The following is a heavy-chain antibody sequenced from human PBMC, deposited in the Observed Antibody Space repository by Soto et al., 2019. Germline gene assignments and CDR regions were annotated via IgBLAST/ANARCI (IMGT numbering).Heavy chain of an antibody. Sequence: PSETLSLTCAVYGGSFSGYYWSWIRQPPGKGLEWIGEINHSGSTNYNPSLKSRVTISVDTSKNQFSLKLSSVTAADTAVYYCARVEQVVTNIDYWGQGTLVTVSS. CDR3: ARVEQVVTNIDY. CDR1: GGSFSGYY. V-gene: IGHV4-34*01. D-gene: IGHD2-2*01. J-gene: IGHJ4*02. CDR2: INHSGST.